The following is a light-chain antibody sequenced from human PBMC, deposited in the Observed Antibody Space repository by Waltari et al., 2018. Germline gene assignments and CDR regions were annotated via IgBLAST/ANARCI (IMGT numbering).Light chain of an antibody. V-gene: IGKV1-39*01. CDR3: QQSNSTPYT. J-gene: IGKJ2*01. CDR1: QSISTY. Sequence: DIHMTQSPFFLSASVGDRVTITCRASQSISTYLNWYQQEKGRAPRLLIYDASTLQSGVPSRFSGSGSGTDFTLTIRSLQPEDFATYYCQQSNSTPYTFRQGTKLEIK. CDR2: DAS.